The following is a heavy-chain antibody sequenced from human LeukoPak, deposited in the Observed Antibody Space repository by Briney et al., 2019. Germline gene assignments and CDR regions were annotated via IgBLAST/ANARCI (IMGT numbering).Heavy chain of an antibody. CDR1: GGSISSSSYY. CDR3: ARLSIVVVVAAEYYFDY. Sequence: PSETLSLTCTVSGGSISSSSYYWGWIRQPPGKGLEWIGSIYYSGSTYYNPSLKSRVTISVDTSKNQFSLKLSSVTAADTAVYYCARLSIVVVVAAEYYFDYWGQGTLVTVSS. V-gene: IGHV4-39*01. CDR2: IYYSGST. J-gene: IGHJ4*02. D-gene: IGHD2-15*01.